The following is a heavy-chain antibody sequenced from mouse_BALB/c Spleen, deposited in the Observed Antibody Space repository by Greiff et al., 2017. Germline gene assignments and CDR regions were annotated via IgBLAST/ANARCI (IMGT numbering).Heavy chain of an antibody. CDR3: ARSSNYYAMDY. CDR1: GFTFSSFG. Sequence: EVMLVESGGGLVQPGGSRKLSCAASGFTFSSFGMHWVRQAPEKGLEWVAYISSGSSTIYYADTVKGRFTSSRDNPKNTLFLPMTSLRSEDTAMYYCARSSNYYAMDYWGQGTSVTVSA. CDR2: ISSGSSTI. V-gene: IGHV5-17*02. J-gene: IGHJ4*01.